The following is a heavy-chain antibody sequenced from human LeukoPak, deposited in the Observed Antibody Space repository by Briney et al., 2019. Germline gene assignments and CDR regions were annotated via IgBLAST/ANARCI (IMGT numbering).Heavy chain of an antibody. Sequence: GGSLRLSCTASGSTFTSYAMHWVRQAPGKGLEWVAVISYDGSNKYYADSVKGRFTISRDNSKNTLYLQMNSLRAEDTAVYYCAKVHYDILTGYYGPHAFDIWGQGTMVTVSS. CDR2: ISYDGSNK. V-gene: IGHV3-30*04. CDR3: AKVHYDILTGYYGPHAFDI. J-gene: IGHJ3*02. CDR1: GSTFTSYA. D-gene: IGHD3-9*01.